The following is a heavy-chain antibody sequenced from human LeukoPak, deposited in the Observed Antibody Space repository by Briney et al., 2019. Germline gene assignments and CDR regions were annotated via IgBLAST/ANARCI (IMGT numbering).Heavy chain of an antibody. V-gene: IGHV4-34*01. CDR3: ARGKWLRLYYFDY. D-gene: IGHD5-12*01. CDR2: INHSGST. CDR1: GGSFSGYY. J-gene: IGHJ4*02. Sequence: SVTLSLTCAVYGGSFSGYYWSWIRQPPGKGLEWIGEINHSGSTNYNPSLKSRVTISVDTSKNQFSLKLSSVTAADTAVYYCARGKWLRLYYFDYWGQGTLVTVSS.